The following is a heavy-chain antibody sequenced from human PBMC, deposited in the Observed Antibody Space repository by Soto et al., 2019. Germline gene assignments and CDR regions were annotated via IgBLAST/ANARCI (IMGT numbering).Heavy chain of an antibody. CDR1: GGSISSYY. CDR2: IYYSGST. J-gene: IGHJ5*02. V-gene: IGHV4-59*01. CDR3: ARQGPASILNTWFDP. D-gene: IGHD2-2*01. Sequence: SETLSLTCTVSGGSISSYYWSWIRQPPGKGLEWIGYIYYSGSTNYNPSLKSRATISLDTSKNQFSLKLSSVTAADTAVYYCARQGPASILNTWFDPWGQGTLVTVSS.